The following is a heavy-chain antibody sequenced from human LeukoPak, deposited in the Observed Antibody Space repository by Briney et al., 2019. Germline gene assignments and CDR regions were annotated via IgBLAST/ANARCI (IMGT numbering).Heavy chain of an antibody. D-gene: IGHD3-22*01. CDR2: IKDDGSTT. J-gene: IGHJ4*01. V-gene: IGHV3-74*01. Sequence: PGGSLRLSCAVSGFTFGGRLMHWVRQAPGKGLVWVALIKDDGSTTNYADSVKGRFTASRDDAKNTVYLQMSSLRAEDTAVYYCHPLAVVTNWGQGTLVTGSS. CDR1: GFTFGGRL. CDR3: HPLAVVTN.